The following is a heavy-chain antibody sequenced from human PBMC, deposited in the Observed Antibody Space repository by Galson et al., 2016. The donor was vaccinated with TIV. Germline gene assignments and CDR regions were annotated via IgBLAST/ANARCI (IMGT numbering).Heavy chain of an antibody. CDR3: ARGGHYALDV. D-gene: IGHD3-16*01. CDR1: GGVFNNAA. J-gene: IGHJ6*02. V-gene: IGHV1-69*13. Sequence: QSGAEVKKPGASVKVSCKASGGVFNNAAIIWVRQAPGQGLEWMGGVIPLSGTTAAQKFQDRVSITVDDSTKTTYLDLRSLTSDDTAVYYCARGGHYALDVWGQGTAVTVSS. CDR2: VIPLSGT.